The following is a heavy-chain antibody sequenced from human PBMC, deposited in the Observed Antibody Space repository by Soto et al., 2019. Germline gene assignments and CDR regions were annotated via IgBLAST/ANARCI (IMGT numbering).Heavy chain of an antibody. CDR3: ARDPKLGTIGHFDY. J-gene: IGHJ4*02. D-gene: IGHD1-1*01. Sequence: GGSLRLSCAASGFTFRSYAIHWVRQAPGKGLEWVAVISYDKSQIYYADSVKGRFTISRDNSKNTLYLQMSSLRPEDTAVYYCARDPKLGTIGHFDYWGQGTLVTVYS. CDR2: ISYDKSQI. V-gene: IGHV3-30-3*01. CDR1: GFTFRSYA.